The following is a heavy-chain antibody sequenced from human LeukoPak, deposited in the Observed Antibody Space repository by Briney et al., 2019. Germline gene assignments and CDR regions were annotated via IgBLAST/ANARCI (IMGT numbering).Heavy chain of an antibody. CDR2: ISYDGSNK. J-gene: IGHJ5*02. V-gene: IGHV3-30*18. CDR1: GFTFSSYA. D-gene: IGHD3-22*01. CDR3: AKDGDYYDSSGSLS. Sequence: GGSLRLSCAASGFTFSSYAMSWVRQAPGKGLEWVAVISYDGSNKYYADSVKGRFTISRDNSKNTLYLQMNSLRAEDTAVYYCAKDGDYYDSSGSLSWGQGTLVTVSS.